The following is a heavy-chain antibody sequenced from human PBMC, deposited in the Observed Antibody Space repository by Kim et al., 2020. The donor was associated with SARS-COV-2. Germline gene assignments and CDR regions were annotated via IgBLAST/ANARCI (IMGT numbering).Heavy chain of an antibody. Sequence: GGSLRLSCAASGFNFGGHAMSWVRQAPGKGLEWISGIIGSGSTKFYTDSVKARFTISRDNSKKELYLEMSGLRVEDTAIYYCAKLPTLEWLLDDYWGQGILVTVSS. CDR3: AKLPTLEWLLDDY. D-gene: IGHD3-3*01. J-gene: IGHJ4*02. CDR2: IIGSGSTK. V-gene: IGHV3-23*01. CDR1: GFNFGGHA.